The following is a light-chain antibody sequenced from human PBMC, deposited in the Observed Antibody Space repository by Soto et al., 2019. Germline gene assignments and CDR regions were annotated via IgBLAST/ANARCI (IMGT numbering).Light chain of an antibody. CDR1: SSDVGYYNY. CDR2: EVS. CDR3: SSYTSSSTLYV. V-gene: IGLV2-14*01. J-gene: IGLJ1*01. Sequence: QSALTQPASVSGSPGQSITISCTGTSSDVGYYNYVSWYQQHPGKAPKLIIYEVSNRPSGVSNRFSGSKSGNTASLTISGLQAEDEADYYCSSYTSSSTLYVFGTGTK.